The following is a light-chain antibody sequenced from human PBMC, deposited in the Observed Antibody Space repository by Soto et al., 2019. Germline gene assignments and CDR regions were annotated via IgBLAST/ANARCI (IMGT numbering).Light chain of an antibody. CDR3: QQYYSSPIT. V-gene: IGKV4-1*01. CDR2: GAS. CDR1: QSVLSSSNNENY. J-gene: IGKJ5*01. Sequence: DIVMTQSPDSLAVSLGERATINCKSSQSVLSSSNNENYLAWFQHKPGQPPKVLIYGASTRESGVPDRFSGSGSGTDFTLTISRLQAEDVAVYYCQQYYSSPITFGQGTRLEIK.